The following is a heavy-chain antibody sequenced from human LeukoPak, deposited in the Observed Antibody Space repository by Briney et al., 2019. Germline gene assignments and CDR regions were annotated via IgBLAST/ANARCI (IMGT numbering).Heavy chain of an antibody. J-gene: IGHJ4*02. CDR2: IYTSGRT. CDR1: GGSIRSYY. CDR3: ARDVLVGASTTYFDY. D-gene: IGHD1-26*01. Sequence: SETLSLTCTVSGGSIRSYYWSWIRQPAGKGLEWIGRIYTSGRTDYNPSLKSRVTMSVDTSKNQFSLKLSSVTAADTAVYYCARDVLVGASTTYFDYWGQGTLVTVSS. V-gene: IGHV4-4*07.